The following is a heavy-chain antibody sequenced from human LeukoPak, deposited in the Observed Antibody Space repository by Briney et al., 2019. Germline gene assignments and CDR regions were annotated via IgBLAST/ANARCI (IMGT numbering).Heavy chain of an antibody. J-gene: IGHJ4*02. CDR3: ARDYYGSGALWGY. V-gene: IGHV4-30-4*01. CDR2: IYYSGST. D-gene: IGHD3-10*01. Sequence: PSETLSLTCTVSGGSISSGDYYWSWIRQPPGKGLEWIGYIYYSGSTYYSPSLKSRVTISVDTSKNQFSLKLGSVTAADTAVYYCARDYYGSGALWGYWGQGTLVTVSS. CDR1: GGSISSGDYY.